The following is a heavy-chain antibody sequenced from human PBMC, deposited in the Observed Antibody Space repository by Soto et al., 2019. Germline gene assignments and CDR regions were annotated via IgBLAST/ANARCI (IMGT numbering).Heavy chain of an antibody. CDR3: AREGYSSGRPGFAFDI. D-gene: IGHD6-19*01. J-gene: IGHJ3*02. CDR2: TYYRSKWYN. V-gene: IGHV6-1*01. Sequence: SQTLSLTCAISGDSVSSNSAAWNWIRQSPSRGLEWLGGTYYRSKWYNDYAVSVKSRITINPDTSKNQFSLQLNSVTPEDTAVYYCAREGYSSGRPGFAFDIWGQGTMVTV. CDR1: GDSVSSNSAA.